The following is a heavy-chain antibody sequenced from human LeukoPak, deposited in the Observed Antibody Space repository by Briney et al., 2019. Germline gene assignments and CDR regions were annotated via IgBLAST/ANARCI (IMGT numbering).Heavy chain of an antibody. V-gene: IGHV4-39*07. Sequence: SETLSLTCIVSGGSLSSSSYYWGWIRQPPGKGLEWIGNIYYSGSTYYNPSLKSRVTISVDTPKNQFSLKLSSVTAADTAVYYCAREVLLNYYYMDVWGKGTTVTVSS. CDR2: IYYSGST. D-gene: IGHD3-10*01. J-gene: IGHJ6*03. CDR1: GGSLSSSSYY. CDR3: AREVLLNYYYMDV.